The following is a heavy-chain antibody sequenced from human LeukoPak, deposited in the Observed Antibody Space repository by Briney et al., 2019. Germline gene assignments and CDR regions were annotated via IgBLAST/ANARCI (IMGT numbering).Heavy chain of an antibody. D-gene: IGHD3-22*01. J-gene: IGHJ4*02. CDR2: IYYSGRT. CDR3: ARAFYYDSTGYYYPFNY. CDR1: GGSISTYY. Sequence: KPSETLSLTCTVSGGSISTYYWSCTRQPPGKGMEWSGYIYYSGRTNYNPSLKSRVTISVDTSKNQFSLKLSSVTAADAAVYYCARAFYYDSTGYYYPFNYWGQGTLVTVSS. V-gene: IGHV4-59*01.